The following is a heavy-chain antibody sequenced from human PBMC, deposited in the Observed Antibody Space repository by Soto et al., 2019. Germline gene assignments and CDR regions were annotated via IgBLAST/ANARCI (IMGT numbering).Heavy chain of an antibody. Sequence: QVQLVQSGAEVKKPGASVKVSCKASGYTFTSYAMHWVRQAPGQRLEWMGWINAGYGNTKYSQKCQGRGTIPRDTCASTAYMELSSLRSEDTAVYYCARGEFLSYDDYWGQGTLVTVSS. CDR3: ARGEFLSYDDY. D-gene: IGHD3-16*01. CDR1: GYTFTSYA. J-gene: IGHJ4*02. V-gene: IGHV1-3*01. CDR2: INAGYGNT.